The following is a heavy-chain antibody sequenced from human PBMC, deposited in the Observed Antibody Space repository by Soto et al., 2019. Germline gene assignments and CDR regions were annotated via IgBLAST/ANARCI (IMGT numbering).Heavy chain of an antibody. Sequence: EVQLVESGGGLVQPGGSLRLSCAASGFTFSSYWMHWVRQVPGKGLVWVSQINSDGSSTTYADSVKGRFTISRDNAKNTLFLQMNSLRAEDKAVYYCARDRTAASADYWGQGTLVTVSS. V-gene: IGHV3-74*01. D-gene: IGHD2-2*01. J-gene: IGHJ4*02. CDR3: ARDRTAASADY. CDR2: INSDGSST. CDR1: GFTFSSYW.